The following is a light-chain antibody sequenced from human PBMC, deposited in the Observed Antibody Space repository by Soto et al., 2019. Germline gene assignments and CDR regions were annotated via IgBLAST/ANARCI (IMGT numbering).Light chain of an antibody. J-gene: IGLJ1*01. V-gene: IGLV2-14*01. Sequence: QSVLTQPASVSGSPGQSFTISCTGTNXDIGGYNYVSWYQQHPGKAPKVIIYEVINRPSGVSNRFSGSKSVNAAYLTISGLQAEDDADYYCSSYRSVGTIVFGTGTKVTVL. CDR1: NXDIGGYNY. CDR2: EVI. CDR3: SSYRSVGTIV.